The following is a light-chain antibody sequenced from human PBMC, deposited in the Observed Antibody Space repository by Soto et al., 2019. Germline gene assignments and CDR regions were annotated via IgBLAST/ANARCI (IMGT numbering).Light chain of an antibody. CDR2: GAS. CDR1: QSVASDC. Sequence: IVLTHSPGTLSLSPGEIATLSFRASQSVASDCLAWYRQRPGQAPRLLIYGASTRATGTPDRISGSGSGTDFTLTISRLEPEDFAVYYCQQCGSSRRTFGQGTKVDIK. V-gene: IGKV3-20*01. J-gene: IGKJ1*01. CDR3: QQCGSSRRT.